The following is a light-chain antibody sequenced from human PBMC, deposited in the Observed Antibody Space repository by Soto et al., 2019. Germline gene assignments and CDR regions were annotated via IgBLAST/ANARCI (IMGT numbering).Light chain of an antibody. CDR3: LQHKDYPIT. J-gene: IGKJ5*01. CDR1: QGINNY. V-gene: IGKV1-17*03. CDR2: TAS. Sequence: DIQMTQSPSAMSASVGDRVTITCLASQGINNYLAWFQQKPGKVPKRLIYTASNLQSGVPSRFSGSGSGTEFTLTINSLQPEDVATYYCLQHKDYPITFGQGTRLEIK.